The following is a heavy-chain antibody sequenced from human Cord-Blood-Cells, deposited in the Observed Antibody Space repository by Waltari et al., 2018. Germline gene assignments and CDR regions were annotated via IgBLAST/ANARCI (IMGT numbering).Heavy chain of an antibody. V-gene: IGHV4-34*01. CDR3: ARGGGLYYYDSSGFDY. Sequence: QVQLQQWGAGLLKPSATLSLTCAFYGGSFSGYYWSWIRQPPGKGLEWIGEINHSGSTNYNPSLKSRVTISVDTSKNQFSLKLSSVTAADTAVYYCARGGGLYYYDSSGFDYWGQGTLVTVSS. D-gene: IGHD3-22*01. CDR1: GGSFSGYY. CDR2: INHSGST. J-gene: IGHJ4*02.